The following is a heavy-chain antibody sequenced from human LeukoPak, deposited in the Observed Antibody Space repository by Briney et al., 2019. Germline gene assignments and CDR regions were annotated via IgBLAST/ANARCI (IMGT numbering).Heavy chain of an antibody. V-gene: IGHV1-46*01. J-gene: IGHJ4*02. CDR3: ARDGRGFDY. CDR2: INPSGGST. D-gene: IGHD3-10*01. CDR1: GYTFTSNY. Sequence: ASVKVSCKASGYTFTSNYMHWVRQAPGQGLEWMGIINPSGGSTSYAQKFQGRVTMTRDMSTSTAYMELSSLRSEDTAVYYCARDGRGFDYWGQGTLVTVSS.